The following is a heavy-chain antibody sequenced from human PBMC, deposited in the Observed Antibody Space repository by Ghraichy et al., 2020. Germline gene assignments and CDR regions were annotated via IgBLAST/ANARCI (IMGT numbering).Heavy chain of an antibody. CDR3: AREGMSYGSGSYSGFDP. CDR2: TSPDTGKT. J-gene: IGHJ5*02. Sequence: ASVKVSCKASGYTFSRYAMHWVRQAPGQRLEWVGWTSPDTGKTEYSQKFQGRVTIISDKSASTVYLELNSLRSEDTALYYCAREGMSYGSGSYSGFDPWGQGTLFTVSS. CDR1: GYTFSRYA. D-gene: IGHD3-10*01. V-gene: IGHV1-3*01.